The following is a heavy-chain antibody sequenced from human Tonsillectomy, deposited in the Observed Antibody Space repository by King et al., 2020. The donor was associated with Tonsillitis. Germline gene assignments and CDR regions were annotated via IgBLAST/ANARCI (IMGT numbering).Heavy chain of an antibody. CDR3: AHLYCRGDFCYSRGYYFDF. V-gene: IGHV2-5*02. CDR2: IFWDDDT. Sequence: ITLKESGPTLVKPTQTLTLTCTFSGFSLGTRGMGVGWIRQPPGKALEWLALIFWDDDTRYSPSLVSRLTITKDTPNNPVVFTMTSMDPVDTATYFCAHLYCRGDFCYSRGYYFDFWGQGFLVTVSS. J-gene: IGHJ4*02. D-gene: IGHD2-15*01. CDR1: GFSLGTRGMG.